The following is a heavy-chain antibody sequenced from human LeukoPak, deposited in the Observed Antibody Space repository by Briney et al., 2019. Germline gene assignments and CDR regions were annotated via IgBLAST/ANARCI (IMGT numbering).Heavy chain of an antibody. D-gene: IGHD3-3*01. CDR3: ARWSGHSGHDY. Sequence: PGGSLRLSCAASGFTVNSNYMSWVRQAPGKGLEWVSVIYSDGSTSYADSVKGRFSISRDYSKNTLYLQMNSLRAEDTAVYYCARWSGHSGHDYWGQGSLVTVSS. CDR2: IYSDGST. V-gene: IGHV3-53*01. J-gene: IGHJ4*02. CDR1: GFTVNSNY.